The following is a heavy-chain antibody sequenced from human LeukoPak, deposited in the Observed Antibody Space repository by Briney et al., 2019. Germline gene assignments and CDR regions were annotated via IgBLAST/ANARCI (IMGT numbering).Heavy chain of an antibody. V-gene: IGHV4-34*01. D-gene: IGHD6-19*01. CDR1: GGSFSGYY. CDR2: INHSGCT. J-gene: IGHJ4*02. CDR3: ARGRAPGYSSGWYSTGNDY. Sequence: PSETLSLTCAVYGGSFSGYYWSWIRQPPGKGLEWIGEINHSGCTNYNPSLKSRVTISVDTSKNQFSLKLSSVTAADTAVYYCARGRAPGYSSGWYSTGNDYWGQGTLVTVSS.